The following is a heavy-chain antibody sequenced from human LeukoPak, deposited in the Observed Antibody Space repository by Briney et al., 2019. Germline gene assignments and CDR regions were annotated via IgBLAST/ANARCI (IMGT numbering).Heavy chain of an antibody. J-gene: IGHJ4*02. V-gene: IGHV3-74*01. CDR3: AMGFTPFDN. D-gene: IGHD3-16*01. Sequence: GASLRLSCAASGFTFSSSMMHWVRHAPGKGLVWVSRIYGDGSSTTYADSVRGRFTISRDNAKNTLYLQMNSLRSEDTAIYYFAMGFTPFDNWGRGALATVSS. CDR1: GFTFSSSM. CDR2: IYGDGSST.